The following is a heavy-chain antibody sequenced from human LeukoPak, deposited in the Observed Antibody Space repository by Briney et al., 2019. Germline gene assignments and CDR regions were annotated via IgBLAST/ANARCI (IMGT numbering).Heavy chain of an antibody. D-gene: IGHD2-15*01. CDR1: GYSFTTYG. J-gene: IGHJ6*03. V-gene: IGHV1-18*01. CDR2: ISAYNGDT. CDR3: ARGLSGPYYYYYMDV. Sequence: ASVKVSCKTSGYSFTTYGVTWVRQAPRQGLEWMGWISAYNGDTNYAQKFQGRFTMTTDTSTSTANMELRSLRSDDTAVYYCARGLSGPYYYYYMDVWGKGTSVTVSS.